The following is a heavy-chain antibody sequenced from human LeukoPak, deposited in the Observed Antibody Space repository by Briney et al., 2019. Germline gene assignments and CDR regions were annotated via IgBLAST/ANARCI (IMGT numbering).Heavy chain of an antibody. Sequence: SETLSLTCTVSGGSISSYYWSWIRQPPGKGLEWIGYIYYSGSTNYNPSLRSRVTLSVDTSKNQFSLKLSSVTAADTAVYYCARDLFDPWGQGTLVTVSS. CDR3: ARDLFDP. CDR2: IYYSGST. V-gene: IGHV4-59*01. J-gene: IGHJ5*02. CDR1: GGSISSYY.